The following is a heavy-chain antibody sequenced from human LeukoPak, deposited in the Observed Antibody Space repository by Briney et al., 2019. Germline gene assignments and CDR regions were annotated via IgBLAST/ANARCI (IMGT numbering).Heavy chain of an antibody. V-gene: IGHV4-34*01. CDR1: GGSFSGYY. CDR2: INHSGST. CDR3: ARVDMVTIYLDY. J-gene: IGHJ4*02. D-gene: IGHD5-24*01. Sequence: PSETLSLTCAVYGGSFSGYYWSWIRQPPGKGLEWIGEINHSGSTNYNPSLKSRVTISVDTSKNQVSLKLSSVTAADTAIYYCARVDMVTIYLDYWGQGTLVTVSS.